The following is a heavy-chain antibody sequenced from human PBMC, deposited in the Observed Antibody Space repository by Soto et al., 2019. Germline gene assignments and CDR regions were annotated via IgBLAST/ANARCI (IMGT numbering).Heavy chain of an antibody. D-gene: IGHD3-10*01. CDR3: ARGSTESYPGSRIFEF. V-gene: IGHV3-23*01. CDR1: ALTIGSRA. CDR2: ISDNVGDA. J-gene: IGHJ4*02. Sequence: PGGSLRLSCVASALTIGSRAMSWVRQAPGEGLQWVATISDNVGDAKYADSVRGRFVISRDTSKKPLYLQMPSLTAEDSAMYFCARGSTESYPGSRIFEFWGRGTLVTVSS.